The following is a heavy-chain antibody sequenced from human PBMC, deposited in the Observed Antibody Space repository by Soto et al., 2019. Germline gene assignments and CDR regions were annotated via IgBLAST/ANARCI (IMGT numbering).Heavy chain of an antibody. J-gene: IGHJ4*02. Sequence: PGGSLRLSCAASGFTFNRYGMSWVRQAPGKGLEWVSAISGSGDSTYYADSVKGRFTISRDSSNNTLYLQMNNLRADDTALYFCVKLRLELLYLDSWGLGALVTVPQ. D-gene: IGHD1-7*01. CDR2: ISGSGDST. CDR1: GFTFNRYG. CDR3: VKLRLELLYLDS. V-gene: IGHV3-23*01.